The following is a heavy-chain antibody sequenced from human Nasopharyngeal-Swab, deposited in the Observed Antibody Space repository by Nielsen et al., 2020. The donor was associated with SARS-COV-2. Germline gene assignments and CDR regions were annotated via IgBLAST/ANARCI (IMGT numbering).Heavy chain of an antibody. CDR1: GYSFTRYW. D-gene: IGHD4-23*01. V-gene: IGHV5-51*01. CDR2: IYPGDSDT. J-gene: IGHJ4*02. Sequence: GGSLRLSCKGSGYSFTRYWIGWVRQMPGKGLEWMGIIYPGDSDTRYSPSFQGQVTISADKSIRTAYLQWSSLKASDTAMYYCARHKNGGNGDYWGQGTLVTVSS. CDR3: ARHKNGGNGDY.